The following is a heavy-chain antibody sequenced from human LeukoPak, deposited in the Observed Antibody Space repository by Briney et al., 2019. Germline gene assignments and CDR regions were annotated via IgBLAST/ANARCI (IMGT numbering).Heavy chain of an antibody. CDR2: IYSTGST. J-gene: IGHJ4*02. V-gene: IGHV4-4*07. Sequence: SETLSLTCTVSGGSINFYYWSWIRQPAGKGLEWIGRIYSTGSTNYSPSLKSRVTMSVDKSKNQFSLNLSSVTAADTAVYYCARGDDYKSTLFDYWGQGTLVTVSS. CDR1: GGSINFYY. CDR3: ARGDDYKSTLFDY. D-gene: IGHD5-12*01.